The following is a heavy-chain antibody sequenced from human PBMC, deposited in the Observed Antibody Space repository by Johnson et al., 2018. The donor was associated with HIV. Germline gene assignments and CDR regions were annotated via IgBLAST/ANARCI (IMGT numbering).Heavy chain of an antibody. CDR2: ISGRGGST. CDR3: AKDMAYSSGWSDAFDI. CDR1: GFTFSNYA. J-gene: IGHJ3*02. D-gene: IGHD6-19*01. V-gene: IGHV3-23*01. Sequence: VQVLESGGGLVQPGGSLRLSCGASGFTFSNYAMSWVRQALGKGLEWVSAISGRGGSTYHADSVKGRFTISRDNSKNTLYLQMNSLRAEDTAIYYCAKDMAYSSGWSDAFDIWGQGTIVSVSS.